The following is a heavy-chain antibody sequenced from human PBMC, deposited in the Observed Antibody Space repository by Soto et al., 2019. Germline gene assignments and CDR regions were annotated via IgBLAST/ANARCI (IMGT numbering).Heavy chain of an antibody. CDR2: IYYSGNT. Sequence: SETLSLTCTVSGASISSGSYYWGWIRQPPGKGLEWIGSIYYSGNTYYNPSLKSRVTQSVDTSKNHFSLKLSSVTAADTAVYYCARHLSEYYDAFDIWGQGTMVT. V-gene: IGHV4-39*01. J-gene: IGHJ3*02. CDR1: GASISSGSYY. CDR3: ARHLSEYYDAFDI. D-gene: IGHD3-3*01.